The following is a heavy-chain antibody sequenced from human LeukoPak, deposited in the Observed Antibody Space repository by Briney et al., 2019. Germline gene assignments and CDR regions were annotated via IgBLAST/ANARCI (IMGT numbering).Heavy chain of an antibody. V-gene: IGHV3-23*01. CDR1: GFTFSSYS. Sequence: GGSLRLSCAASGFTFSSYSMDWVRQAPGKGLEWVSAISGSGGSTYYADSVKGRFTISRDNSKNTLYLQMNSLRAEDTAVYYCAKEVIVGVSFDYWGQGTLVTVSS. J-gene: IGHJ4*02. D-gene: IGHD1-26*01. CDR3: AKEVIVGVSFDY. CDR2: ISGSGGST.